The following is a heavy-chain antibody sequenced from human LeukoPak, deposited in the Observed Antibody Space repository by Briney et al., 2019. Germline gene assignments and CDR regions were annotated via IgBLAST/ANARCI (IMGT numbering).Heavy chain of an antibody. CDR1: GGSINNYY. Sequence: SETLSLTCTVSGGSINNYYWSWIRQPPGKGLEWIGYIYYSGSTNYNPSLKSRVTISVDTSKNQFSLKLSSVTAADTAVYYCARDPGYGVDYWGQGTLVTVSS. D-gene: IGHD5-12*01. J-gene: IGHJ4*02. V-gene: IGHV4-59*01. CDR3: ARDPGYGVDY. CDR2: IYYSGST.